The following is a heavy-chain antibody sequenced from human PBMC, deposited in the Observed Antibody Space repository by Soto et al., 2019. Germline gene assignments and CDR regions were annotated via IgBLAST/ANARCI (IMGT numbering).Heavy chain of an antibody. CDR3: AKDQEVTGFYYYHYGMDV. Sequence: GGSLRLSCAASGFTFSTYAMHWVRQAPGKGLEWVAVISYDGSDKYYADSVKGRFTISRDNSKNTLHLQINSLRAEDSAVYYCAKDQEVTGFYYYHYGMDVSGQGTTVTVSS. V-gene: IGHV3-30*18. D-gene: IGHD3-9*01. J-gene: IGHJ6*02. CDR2: ISYDGSDK. CDR1: GFTFSTYA.